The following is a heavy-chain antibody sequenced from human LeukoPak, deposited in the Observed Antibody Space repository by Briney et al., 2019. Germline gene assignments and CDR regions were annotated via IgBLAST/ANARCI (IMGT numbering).Heavy chain of an antibody. D-gene: IGHD2-2*01. V-gene: IGHV3-15*01. J-gene: IGHJ4*02. CDR2: IKSKTAGGAT. Sequence: GGSLRLSCEASGLTFSTAWMHWVRQAPGKGLEWVGRIKSKTAGGATAFAAPVKVSFTISRDNLKIELYLNMLKLQTKATSLWFGGTRQYAEDGSPGAWGQGTLVTVSS. CDR1: GLTFSTAW. CDR3: GTRQYAEDGSPGA.